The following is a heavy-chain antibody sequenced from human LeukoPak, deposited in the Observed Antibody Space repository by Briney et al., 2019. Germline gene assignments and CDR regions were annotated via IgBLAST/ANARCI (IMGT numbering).Heavy chain of an antibody. J-gene: IGHJ6*03. Sequence: GGSLRLSCAASGFTFSSYGMHWVRQAPGKGLEWVAFIRYDGSNKYYADSVKGRFTISRDNSKNTLYLQMNSLRAEDTAVYYCAKGNWNYYYYYYMDVWGKGTTVTVAS. CDR2: IRYDGSNK. D-gene: IGHD1-1*01. V-gene: IGHV3-30*02. CDR1: GFTFSSYG. CDR3: AKGNWNYYYYYYMDV.